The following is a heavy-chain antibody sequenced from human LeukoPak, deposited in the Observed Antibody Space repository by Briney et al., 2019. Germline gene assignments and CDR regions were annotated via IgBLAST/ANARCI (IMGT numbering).Heavy chain of an antibody. J-gene: IGHJ5*02. CDR1: GGSISSHY. D-gene: IGHD6-13*01. CDR3: ARYGYSSSWYWFDP. Sequence: SETLSLTCTVSGGSISSHYWSWIRQPPGKGLEWIGYIYYSGSTNYNPSLKSRVFILVDTSKNQFSLKLSSVTAADTAVYYCARYGYSSSWYWFDPWGQGTLVTVSS. V-gene: IGHV4-59*08. CDR2: IYYSGST.